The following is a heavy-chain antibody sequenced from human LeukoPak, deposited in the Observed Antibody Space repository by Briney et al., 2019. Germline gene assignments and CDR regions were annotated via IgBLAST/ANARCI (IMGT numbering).Heavy chain of an antibody. D-gene: IGHD6-19*01. J-gene: IGHJ4*02. CDR2: ISGSGGST. CDR3: AKERELVVTGNYFDY. Sequence: GGSLRLSCAASGFTFSSYAMSWVRQAPGKGLEWVSVISGSGGSTYYADSVKGRFTISRDNSKNTLYLQMNSLRAEDTAVYYCAKERELVVTGNYFDYWGQGTRVTVSS. V-gene: IGHV3-23*01. CDR1: GFTFSSYA.